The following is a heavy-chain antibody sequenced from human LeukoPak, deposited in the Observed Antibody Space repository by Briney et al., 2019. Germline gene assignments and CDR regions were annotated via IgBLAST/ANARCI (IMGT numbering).Heavy chain of an antibody. CDR3: ARDLGATVTNWFDP. V-gene: IGHV4-31*03. D-gene: IGHD4-17*01. Sequence: SETLSLTCTVSGGSISSGGYYWSWIRQHPGKGLEWIGYIYYSGSTYYNPSLKSRVTISVDTSKNQFSLKLSSVTAADTAVCYCARDLGATVTNWFDPWGQGTLVTVSS. CDR1: GGSISSGGYY. CDR2: IYYSGST. J-gene: IGHJ5*02.